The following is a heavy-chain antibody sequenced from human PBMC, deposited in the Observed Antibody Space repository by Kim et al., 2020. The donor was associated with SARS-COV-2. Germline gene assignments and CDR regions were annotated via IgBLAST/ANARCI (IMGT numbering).Heavy chain of an antibody. J-gene: IGHJ4*02. D-gene: IGHD3-10*01. CDR3: AKGMHLGDY. V-gene: IGHV3-30*02. Sequence: GRNEYHAHSGKDRVTISRDNSKSTLYLQMNSIRAEDTAVHYCAKGMHLGDYWGQGTLVTVSS. CDR2: GRNE.